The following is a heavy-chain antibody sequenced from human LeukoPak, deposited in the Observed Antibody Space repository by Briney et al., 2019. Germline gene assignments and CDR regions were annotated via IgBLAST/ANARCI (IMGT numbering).Heavy chain of an antibody. V-gene: IGHV4-39*07. CDR1: GGSISSSSYY. CDR3: ARDPRDYDHQLLYTFDY. J-gene: IGHJ4*02. Sequence: SETLSLTCTVSGGSISSSSYYWGWIRQPPGKGLEWIGSIYYSGSTYYNPSLKSRVTISVDTSKNQFSLKLSSVTAADTAVYYCARDPRDYDHQLLYTFDYWGQGTLVTVSS. D-gene: IGHD2-2*02. CDR2: IYYSGST.